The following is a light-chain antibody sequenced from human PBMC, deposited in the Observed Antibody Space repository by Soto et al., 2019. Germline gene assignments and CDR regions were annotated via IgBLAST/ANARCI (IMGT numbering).Light chain of an antibody. J-gene: IGKJ4*01. CDR3: QQYENLPLT. CDR2: AAS. CDR1: QSVSVN. Sequence: ETVMTQSPATLSVSPGERVTLSCRASQSVSVNLAWYQRKSGQPPRLLIYAASTRATGITARFSGSRSGTEFTLTISSLQSEDFAVYYCQQYENLPLTFGGGTKVEI. V-gene: IGKV3-15*01.